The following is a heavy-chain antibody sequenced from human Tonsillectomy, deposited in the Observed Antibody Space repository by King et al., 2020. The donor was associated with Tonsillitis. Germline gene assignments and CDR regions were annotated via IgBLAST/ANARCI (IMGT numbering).Heavy chain of an antibody. CDR3: ARCSTTMTTLYYFDY. J-gene: IGHJ4*02. CDR1: GGSFSSYA. Sequence: QLVQSGAEVKKPGSSVKVSCKASGGSFSSYAISGVRQAPGQGLEWMGGIIPIFGTANSAQKFQGRVTITADESTSTAYMELSSLGSEDTAVYYCARCSTTMTTLYYFDYWGQGTLVTVSS. V-gene: IGHV1-69*01. D-gene: IGHD2/OR15-2a*01. CDR2: IIPIFGTA.